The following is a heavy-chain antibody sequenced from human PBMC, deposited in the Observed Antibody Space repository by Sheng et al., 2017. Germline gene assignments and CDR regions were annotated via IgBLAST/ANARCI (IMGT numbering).Heavy chain of an antibody. D-gene: IGHD3-16*01. V-gene: IGHV1-69*05. CDR3: ARHPGFGGVTLDWYYYMDV. J-gene: IGHJ6*03. Sequence: QVQLVQSGAEVKKPGSSVKVSCKASGGTFSSYAISWVRQAPGQGLEWMGGIIPIFGTANYAQKFQGRVTITTDESTSTAYMELSSLRSEDTAVYYCARHPGFGGVTLDWYYYMDVWGKGTTVTVSS. CDR1: GGTFSSYA. CDR2: IIPIFGTA.